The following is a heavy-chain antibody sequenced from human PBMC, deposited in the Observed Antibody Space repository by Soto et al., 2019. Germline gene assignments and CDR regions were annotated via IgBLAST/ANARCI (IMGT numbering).Heavy chain of an antibody. CDR1: GYTFTSYG. CDR3: ARDPDTRYCSSTSCYGEEWFDP. J-gene: IGHJ5*02. CDR2: ISAYNGNT. V-gene: IGHV1-18*01. D-gene: IGHD2-2*01. Sequence: ASVKVSCKASGYTFTSYGISWVRQAPGQGLEWMGWISAYNGNTNYAQKLQGRVTMTTDTSTSTAYMELRSLRPDDTAVYYCARDPDTRYCSSTSCYGEEWFDPWGQGTLVTVSS.